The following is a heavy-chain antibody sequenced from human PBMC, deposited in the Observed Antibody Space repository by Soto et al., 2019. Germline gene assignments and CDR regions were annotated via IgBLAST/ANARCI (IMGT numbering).Heavy chain of an antibody. CDR1: GYIFTSYA. CDR3: ARDLVGRAIPGYNWLDS. V-gene: IGHV1-3*01. Sequence: GASVKVSCKASGYIFTSYAMHWVRQAPGQRPEWMGWINAGNGNTKYSQNFQDRVTFTRDTSASTIYMDLNSLRAEDTAVYFCARDLVGRAIPGYNWLDSWGQGTPVTVSS. J-gene: IGHJ5*01. D-gene: IGHD2-2*02. CDR2: INAGNGNT.